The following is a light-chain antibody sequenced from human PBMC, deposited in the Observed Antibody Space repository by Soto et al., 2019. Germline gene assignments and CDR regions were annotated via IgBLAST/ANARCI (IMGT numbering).Light chain of an antibody. CDR1: SSDVGGYNY. CDR2: DVS. CDR3: CSYAGNYTYV. J-gene: IGLJ1*01. V-gene: IGLV2-11*01. Sequence: QSALTQPRSLSGSPGQSVTISCTGTSSDVGGYNYVSWYQQHPGKAPKLMIYDVSKRPSGVPDRFSGSKSGNTASLTISGLQAEDEADYYCCSYAGNYTYVFGTGTKVTVL.